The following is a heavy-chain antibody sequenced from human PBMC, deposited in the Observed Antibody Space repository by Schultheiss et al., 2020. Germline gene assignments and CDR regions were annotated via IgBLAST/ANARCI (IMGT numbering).Heavy chain of an antibody. CDR2: IYYSGST. J-gene: IGHJ4*02. CDR1: GGSVSSSSYY. D-gene: IGHD4-17*01. V-gene: IGHV4-61*05. Sequence: SETLSLTCTVSGGSVSSSSYYWGWIRQPPGKGLEWLGYIYYSGSTYYNPSLKSRVTISVDKSKNQFSLKLSSVTAADTAVYYCARSLGYGDYFVDYWGQGTGVTVAS. CDR3: ARSLGYGDYFVDY.